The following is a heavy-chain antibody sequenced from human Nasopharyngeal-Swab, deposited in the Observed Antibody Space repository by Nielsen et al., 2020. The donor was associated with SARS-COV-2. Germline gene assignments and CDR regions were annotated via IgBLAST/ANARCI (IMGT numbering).Heavy chain of an antibody. CDR3: ARQDRSGWYVDY. D-gene: IGHD6-19*01. CDR2: ISAYNGDT. J-gene: IGHJ4*02. Sequence: ASVKVSCKASGYSFNNYAITWVRQAPGQGLEWLGWISAYNGDTDHAQSLQGRVTLTTETSTRTAYMELRSLRADDTAVYYGARQDRSGWYVDYWGQGTPVTVSS. CDR1: GYSFNNYA. V-gene: IGHV1-18*01.